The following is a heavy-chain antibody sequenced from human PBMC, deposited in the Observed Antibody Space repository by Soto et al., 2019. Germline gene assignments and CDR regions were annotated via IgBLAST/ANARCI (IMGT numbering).Heavy chain of an antibody. CDR2: IYYSGST. CDR3: PRWARSAAAGTLDFDY. J-gene: IGHJ4*02. D-gene: IGHD6-13*01. CDR1: GGSISSYY. Sequence: SETLSLTCTVSGGSISSYYWSWIRQPPGKGLEWIGYIYYSGSTNYNPSLKSRVTISVDTSKNQFSLKLSSVTAADTAVYYGPRWARSAAAGTLDFDYWGQGTLVTVSS. V-gene: IGHV4-59*08.